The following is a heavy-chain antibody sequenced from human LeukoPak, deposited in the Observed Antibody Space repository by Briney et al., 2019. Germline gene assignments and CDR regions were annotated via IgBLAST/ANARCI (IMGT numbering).Heavy chain of an antibody. CDR1: GYTFTSYA. D-gene: IGHD6-13*01. CDR2: IIPMFGTA. Sequence: ASVKVSCKASGYTFTSYAISWVRQAPGQGLEWMGGIIPMFGTANYARKFQGRVTITADESTSTANMELSSLRSEDTAVYYCARVAGTRSDFEYWGQGTLVTVSS. J-gene: IGHJ4*02. V-gene: IGHV1-69*13. CDR3: ARVAGTRSDFEY.